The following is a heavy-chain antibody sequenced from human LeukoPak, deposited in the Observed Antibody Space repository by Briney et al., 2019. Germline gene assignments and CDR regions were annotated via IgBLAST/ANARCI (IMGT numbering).Heavy chain of an antibody. V-gene: IGHV3-21*05. Sequence: PGGSLRLSCAASGFTFRNYNMIWVRQAPGKGLEWVAYISDRGSYMFYADSVKGRFSISRDNGNNSLYLQMNSLRVEDTAVHYCVRSLQGRYWGQGTLVTVSS. CDR3: VRSLQGRY. CDR1: GFTFRNYN. J-gene: IGHJ4*02. CDR2: ISDRGSYM.